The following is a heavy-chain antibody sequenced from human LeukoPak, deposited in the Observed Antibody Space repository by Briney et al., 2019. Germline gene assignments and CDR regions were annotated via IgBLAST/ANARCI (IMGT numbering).Heavy chain of an antibody. CDR3: AKDMSYGYGSPRAFDI. Sequence: PGGSLRLSCAASGFTFSSYGMHWVRQAPGKGLEWVAFIRYDGSNKYYADSVKGRFTISRDNSKNTLYLQMNSLRAEDTAVYYCAKDMSYGYGSPRAFDIWGQGTMVTVSS. D-gene: IGHD5-18*01. J-gene: IGHJ3*02. CDR1: GFTFSSYG. CDR2: IRYDGSNK. V-gene: IGHV3-30*02.